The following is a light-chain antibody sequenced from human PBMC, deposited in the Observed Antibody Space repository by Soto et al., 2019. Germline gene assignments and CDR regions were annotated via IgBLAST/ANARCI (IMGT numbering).Light chain of an antibody. CDR2: EGN. V-gene: IGLV2-23*01. J-gene: IGLJ2*01. CDR1: RGDIGTYNL. Sequence: QSALTQPASVSGSPGQSINISFTGTRGDIGTYNLVSWYQQHPGRAPKLIIFEGNKRPSGVSNRFSASKSGNTASLAVSGLQAEDEADYHCCSYAGRSTVICGGGTKLTVL. CDR3: CSYAGRSTVI.